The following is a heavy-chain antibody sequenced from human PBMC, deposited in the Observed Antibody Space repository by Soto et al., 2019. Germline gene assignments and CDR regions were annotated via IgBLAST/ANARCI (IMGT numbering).Heavy chain of an antibody. J-gene: IGHJ6*02. Sequence: ASVKVSCKASGYTFTGYYMHWVRQAPGQGLEWMGWINPNSGGTNYAGSVQGRFTISRDNSKNTVYLQMNTLSAEDTAVYYCARALFPDVDIYAMDVWGQGTTVTVSS. CDR2: INPNSGGT. D-gene: IGHD5-12*01. CDR1: GYTFTGYY. CDR3: ARALFPDVDIYAMDV. V-gene: IGHV1-2*02.